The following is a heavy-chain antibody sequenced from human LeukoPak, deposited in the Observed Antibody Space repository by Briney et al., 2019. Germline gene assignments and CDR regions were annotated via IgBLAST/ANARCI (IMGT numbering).Heavy chain of an antibody. CDR3: AGGRGYRRGFFDY. CDR2: IIHSGST. J-gene: IGHJ4*02. CDR1: GVSFSGYY. D-gene: IGHD5-18*01. Sequence: PAETLSLTCAVYGVSFSGYYWSWLRQPPGKGLEWIGEIIHSGSTQYNPSLKSRDTISGDTPKNQFSLELISVPSAHAPVFYCAGGRGYRRGFFDYWGQGTLVTVSS. V-gene: IGHV4-34*12.